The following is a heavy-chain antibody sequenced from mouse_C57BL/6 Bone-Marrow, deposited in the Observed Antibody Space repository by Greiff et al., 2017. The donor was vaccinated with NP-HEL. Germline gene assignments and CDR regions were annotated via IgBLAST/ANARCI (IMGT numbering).Heavy chain of an antibody. V-gene: IGHV5-17*01. Sequence: EVQRVESGGGLVKPGGSLKLSCAASGFTFSDYGMHWVRQAPEKGLEWVAYISSGSSTIYYADTVKGRFTISRDNAKNTLFLQMTSLRSEDTAMYYCARPAGGAWFAYWGQGTLVTVSA. CDR3: ARPAGGAWFAY. D-gene: IGHD4-1*01. CDR1: GFTFSDYG. CDR2: ISSGSSTI. J-gene: IGHJ3*01.